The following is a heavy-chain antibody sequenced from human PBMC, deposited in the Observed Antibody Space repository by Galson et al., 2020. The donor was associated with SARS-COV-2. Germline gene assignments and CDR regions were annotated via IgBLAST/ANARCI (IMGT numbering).Heavy chain of an antibody. J-gene: IGHJ5*02. V-gene: IGHV3-15*05. D-gene: IGHD4-17*01. Sequence: GESLKISCAASGFTFTSAWMTWVRQAPGKGLEWVGRIKSMTDGGTIDYAAPVKGRFTISRDDSRKMLYLQMDSLKTEDTAMYYCLPRWGSWGQGTLVTVSS. CDR2: IKSMTDGGTI. CDR1: GFTFTSAW. CDR3: LPRWGS.